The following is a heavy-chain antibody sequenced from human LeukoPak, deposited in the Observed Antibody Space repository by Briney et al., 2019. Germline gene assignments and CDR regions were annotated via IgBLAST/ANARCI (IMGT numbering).Heavy chain of an antibody. D-gene: IGHD6-19*01. V-gene: IGHV4-31*03. Sequence: SETLSLTCTVSGGSISSGGYYWSWIRQHPGKGLEWIGYIHYSGSTYYNPSLKSRVTISVDTSKNQFSLKLSSVTAADTAVYYCARDFSRSVAGTPYNWFDPWGQGTLVTVSS. CDR2: IHYSGST. CDR1: GGSISSGGYY. CDR3: ARDFSRSVAGTPYNWFDP. J-gene: IGHJ5*02.